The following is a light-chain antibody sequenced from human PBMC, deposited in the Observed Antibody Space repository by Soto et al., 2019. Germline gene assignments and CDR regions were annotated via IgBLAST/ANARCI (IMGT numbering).Light chain of an antibody. CDR3: SSYAGSNNFV. J-gene: IGLJ1*01. Sequence: QSVLTQPPSASGSPGQSVTISCAGTSSDVGGYNYVSWYQQYPGKAPKLMVYEVSKRPSGVPDRFSGSKFGNTASLTVSGLQTEDEADYYCSSYAGSNNFVFGTGTKVTVL. V-gene: IGLV2-8*01. CDR1: SSDVGGYNY. CDR2: EVS.